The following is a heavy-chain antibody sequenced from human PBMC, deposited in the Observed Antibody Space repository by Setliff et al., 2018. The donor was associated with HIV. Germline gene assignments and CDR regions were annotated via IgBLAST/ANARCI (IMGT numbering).Heavy chain of an antibody. D-gene: IGHD2-21*02. CDR1: GYTFTSYA. CDR2: INAGNGNT. CDR3: ARGGYGGNSETFDY. J-gene: IGHJ4*02. Sequence: GASVKVSCKASGYTFTSYATHWVRQAPGQRLEWMGWINAGNGNTKYSQKFQGRVTITRDTSASTAYMELSSLRSEDTAVYYCARGGYGGNSETFDYWGQGTLVTVSS. V-gene: IGHV1-3*01.